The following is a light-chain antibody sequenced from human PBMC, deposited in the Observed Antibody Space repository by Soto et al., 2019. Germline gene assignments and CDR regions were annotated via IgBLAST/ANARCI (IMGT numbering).Light chain of an antibody. J-gene: IGLJ3*02. V-gene: IGLV1-44*01. Sequence: QSVLTQPPSASGTPGQRVTISCSGGSSNIGSNTVNWYQQHPGTAPKLLIYSDNQWPSGVPDRFSGSKSATSAALAISGLQSEDEADYYCASWDDSLNAWVFGGGTKLTVL. CDR1: SSNIGSNT. CDR3: ASWDDSLNAWV. CDR2: SDN.